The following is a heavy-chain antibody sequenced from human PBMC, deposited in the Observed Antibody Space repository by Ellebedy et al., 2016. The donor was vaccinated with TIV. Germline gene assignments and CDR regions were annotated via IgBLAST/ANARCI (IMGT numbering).Heavy chain of an antibody. D-gene: IGHD5-18*01. CDR2: IWYNGNP. Sequence: MPSETLSLTCTVSGDSISSGSYYWGWIRQPPGKGLEWIGSIWYNGNPYYNPSLKSRVTMSVDTSKNQFSLNLSSVAAADTAVFYCARHVRYTYGPPYYFDYWGQGALVTVSS. J-gene: IGHJ4*02. CDR3: ARHVRYTYGPPYYFDY. V-gene: IGHV4-39*01. CDR1: GDSISSGSYY.